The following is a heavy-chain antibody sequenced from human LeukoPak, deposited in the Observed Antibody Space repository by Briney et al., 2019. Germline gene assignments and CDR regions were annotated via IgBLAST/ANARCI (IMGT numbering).Heavy chain of an antibody. CDR1: GFTFSGFA. CDR3: AMLPEYYFDY. J-gene: IGHJ4*02. Sequence: GGSLRLSCAASGFTFSGFAMSWVRQAPGKGLEWVSAISVSGDRTYYADSVKGRFTISRDNSKNTLYLQMNSLRAEDAAVYYCAMLPEYYFDYWGQGTLVTVSS. V-gene: IGHV3-23*01. CDR2: ISVSGDRT.